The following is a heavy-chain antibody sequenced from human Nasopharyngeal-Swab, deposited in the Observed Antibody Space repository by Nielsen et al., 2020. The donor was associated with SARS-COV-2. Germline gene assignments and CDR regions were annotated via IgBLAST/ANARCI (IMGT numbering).Heavy chain of an antibody. D-gene: IGHD6-19*01. CDR2: ISYDGTIQ. CDR3: ARGAVAGRNAFDM. J-gene: IGHJ3*02. Sequence: GGSLRLSCAASGFNVSRFGMHWVRQAPGKGLQWMAFISYDGTIQYYADSVKGRFTISRDNLKNTLYLQMNSLRPEDTAVHYCARGAVAGRNAFDMWGQGTMVTVSS. CDR1: GFNVSRFG. V-gene: IGHV3-30*03.